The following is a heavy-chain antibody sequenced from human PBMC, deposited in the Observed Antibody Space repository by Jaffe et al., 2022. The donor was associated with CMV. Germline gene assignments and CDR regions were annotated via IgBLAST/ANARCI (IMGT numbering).Heavy chain of an antibody. J-gene: IGHJ4*02. D-gene: IGHD6-19*01. CDR1: GFSFSWYT. Sequence: EVQLLESGGGLVQPGGSLRLSCAASGFSFSWYTMAWVRQAPGKGLEWVSAISDTGDRTYYADSVRGRFTISRDNSKSTLFLQINSLRAEDTAFYYCVKDISMAGREPAGDYWGQGTLITVSS. CDR3: VKDISMAGREPAGDY. CDR2: ISDTGDRT. V-gene: IGHV3-23*01.